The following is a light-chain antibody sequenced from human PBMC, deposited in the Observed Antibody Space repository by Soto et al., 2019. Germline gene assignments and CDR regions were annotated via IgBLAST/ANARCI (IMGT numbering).Light chain of an antibody. CDR3: CSYAGSSTVVI. J-gene: IGLJ2*01. CDR1: SSDVGTYNF. CDR2: EVN. V-gene: IGLV2-23*02. Sequence: QSALTQPASVSGSPGQSITISCTGTSSDVGTYNFVSWYQQYPGKAPKLMIYEVNKRPSGLSNRFSGSKSGNTASLTISGLQAEDEADYYCCSYAGSSTVVIFGGGTKLTVL.